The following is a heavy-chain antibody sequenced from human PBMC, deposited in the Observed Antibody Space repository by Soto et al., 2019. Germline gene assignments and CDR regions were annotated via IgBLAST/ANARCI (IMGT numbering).Heavy chain of an antibody. V-gene: IGHV3-11*05. Sequence: GSLRLSCAASGFTFSDYYMSWIRQAPGKGLEWVSYISSSSSYTNYADSVKGRFTISRDNAKNSLYLQMNSLRAEDTAVYYCARDHYGPGWLDPWGQGTLVTVSS. CDR1: GFTFSDYY. D-gene: IGHD3-10*01. J-gene: IGHJ5*02. CDR2: ISSSSSYT. CDR3: ARDHYGPGWLDP.